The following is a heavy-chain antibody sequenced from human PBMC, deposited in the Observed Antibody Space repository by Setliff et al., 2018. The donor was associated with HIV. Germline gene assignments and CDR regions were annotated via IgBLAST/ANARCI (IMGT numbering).Heavy chain of an antibody. D-gene: IGHD6-19*01. Sequence: SETLSLTCAVYGGSFSGYYWTWIRQPPGKGLEWIGEITHSGSTNYNPSLETRVTISVDTSKNQFSLKLSSVTAADTAVYYCAKGVAGLQYYYYYMDVWGKGTAVTVSS. V-gene: IGHV4-34*01. CDR1: GGSFSGYY. J-gene: IGHJ6*03. CDR2: ITHSGST. CDR3: AKGVAGLQYYYYYMDV.